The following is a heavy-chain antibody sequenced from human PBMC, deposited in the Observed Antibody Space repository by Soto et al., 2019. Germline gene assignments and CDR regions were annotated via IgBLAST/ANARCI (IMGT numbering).Heavy chain of an antibody. D-gene: IGHD4-17*01. CDR2: IIPIFGTA. V-gene: IGHV1-69*01. Sequence: QVQLVQSGAEVKKPGSSVKVSCKASGGTFSSYAISWVRQAPGHGLEWMGGIIPIFGTANYAQKFQGRVTSTADESTSTDYMELSRLRSEDTAVYYCASTVTTTIYYYNGMDVWGQGTTVTVSS. CDR3: ASTVTTTIYYYNGMDV. J-gene: IGHJ6*02. CDR1: GGTFSSYA.